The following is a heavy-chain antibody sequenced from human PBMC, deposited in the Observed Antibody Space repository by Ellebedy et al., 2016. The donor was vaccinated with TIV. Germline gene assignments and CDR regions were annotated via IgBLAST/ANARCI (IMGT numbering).Heavy chain of an antibody. CDR1: GGSISSYY. CDR3: ARHLADSSGWRYFDL. V-gene: IGHV4-59*08. CDR2: IYYSGST. J-gene: IGHJ2*01. Sequence: MPSETLSLTCTVSGGSISSYYWNWIRQPPGKGLEWIGYIYYSGSTNYNPSLKSRVTISVDTSKNHFSLRLSSATAADTAVYYCARHLADSSGWRYFDLWGRGTLVTVSS. D-gene: IGHD6-19*01.